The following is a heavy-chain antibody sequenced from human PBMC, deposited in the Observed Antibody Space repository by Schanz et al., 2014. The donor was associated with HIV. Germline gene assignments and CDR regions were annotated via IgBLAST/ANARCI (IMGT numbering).Heavy chain of an antibody. CDR1: GFTFRNYG. CDR2: IWFDGTQK. V-gene: IGHV3-33*01. CDR3: VKRGSEASSNTWFADS. Sequence: QVHLVESGGGVVQPGKSLRLSCAASGFTFRNYGIHWVRQAPGKGLSWVAVIWFDGTQKIYADSVKGRFTISRDNSEDTLYLQMNSLGVDDSAIYYCVKRGSEASSNTWFADSWGQGTLVTVSS. J-gene: IGHJ4*02. D-gene: IGHD3-10*01.